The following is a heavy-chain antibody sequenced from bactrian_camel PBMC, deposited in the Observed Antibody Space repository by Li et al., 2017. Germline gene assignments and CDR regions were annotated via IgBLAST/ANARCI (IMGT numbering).Heavy chain of an antibody. V-gene: IGHV3S1*01. CDR2: IDNRGTNP. J-gene: IGHJ4*01. Sequence: HVQLVESGGDLVQPGGSLRLSCAASGFTFSIYAMNWVRQAPGKALEWVSLIDNRGTNPYYADSVKGRFTISSDNAKSTLYLQLNSLQTEDTAMYFCAKGDGNMVAPPTDYGQGTQVTVS. CDR1: GFTFSIYA. D-gene: IGHD7*01.